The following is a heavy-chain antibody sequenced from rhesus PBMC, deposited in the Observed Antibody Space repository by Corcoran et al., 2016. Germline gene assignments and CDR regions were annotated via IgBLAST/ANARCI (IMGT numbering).Heavy chain of an antibody. CDR2: ISNGGGNT. Sequence: EVQLVASGGGLAKPGGSLSLSCAASGFTFSDYSMAWVRQAPGKGREWGSRISNGGGNTWYAESVKGRFTSSRENAKNTLDLQMNSLRVEDMAVYYCARDWGYWGQGVLVTVSS. CDR1: GFTFSDYS. CDR3: ARDWGY. J-gene: IGHJ4*01. V-gene: IGHV3-178*01. D-gene: IGHD3-34*01.